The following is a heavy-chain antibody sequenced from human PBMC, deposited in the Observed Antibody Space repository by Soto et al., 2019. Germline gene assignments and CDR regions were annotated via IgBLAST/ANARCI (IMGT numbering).Heavy chain of an antibody. V-gene: IGHV3-33*01. CDR1: GFTFSSYG. Sequence: QVQLVESGGGVVQPGRSLRLSCAASGFTFSSYGMHWVRQAPGKGLEWVAVIWYDGSNKYYADSVEGRFTISRDNSKNTLYLQMNSLRAEDTAVYYCARDYYYSSGYCPDYWVQGSL. D-gene: IGHD3-22*01. CDR3: ARDYYYSSGYCPDY. J-gene: IGHJ4*02. CDR2: IWYDGSNK.